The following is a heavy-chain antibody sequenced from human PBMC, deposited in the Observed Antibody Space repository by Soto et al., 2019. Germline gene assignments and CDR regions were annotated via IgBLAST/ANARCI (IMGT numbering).Heavy chain of an antibody. CDR2: ISSNGGST. CDR3: ARFGFTYYYDY. D-gene: IGHD3-10*01. V-gene: IGHV3-64*01. J-gene: IGHJ4*02. Sequence: EVQLVESGGGLVQPGGSLRLSCAASGFTFSSYAMHWVRQAPGKGLEYVSAISSNGGSTYYANSVKGRFTISRDNSKNTLYLQMGSLIAEDMAVYYCARFGFTYYYDYWGQGTLVTVSS. CDR1: GFTFSSYA.